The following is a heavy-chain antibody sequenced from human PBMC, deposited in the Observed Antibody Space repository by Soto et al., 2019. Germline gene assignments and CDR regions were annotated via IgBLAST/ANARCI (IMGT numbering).Heavy chain of an antibody. V-gene: IGHV6-1*01. Sequence: SQTLSLTCAISGDSVSSNNVAWNWIRQSPSRGLEWLGRTYYRSKWYNDYGVTVKGRITINPDTSKNQFSLQLNSVTPEDTAVYYCARGRFNAFGIWGQGTMVTVSS. D-gene: IGHD3-3*01. J-gene: IGHJ3*02. CDR1: GDSVSSNNVA. CDR2: TYYRSKWYN. CDR3: ARGRFNAFGI.